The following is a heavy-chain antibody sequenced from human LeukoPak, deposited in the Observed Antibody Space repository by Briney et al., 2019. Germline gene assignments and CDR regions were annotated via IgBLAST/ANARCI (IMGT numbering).Heavy chain of an antibody. Sequence: PEGSLRLSCAASGFTFSSYAMHWVRQAPGKGLEYVSVISSIGGSTYYANSVKGRFTISRDNSKNTLYLQMGSLRAEDMAVYYCARGRDCTTGVCYPYFDFSGQGTLVTVSS. CDR1: GFTFSSYA. CDR2: ISSIGGST. D-gene: IGHD2-8*01. J-gene: IGHJ4*02. CDR3: ARGRDCTTGVCYPYFDF. V-gene: IGHV3-64*01.